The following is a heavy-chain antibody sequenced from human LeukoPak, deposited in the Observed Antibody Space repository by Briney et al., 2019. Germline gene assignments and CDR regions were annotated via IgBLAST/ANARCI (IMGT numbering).Heavy chain of an antibody. V-gene: IGHV1-2*02. Sequence: ASVKVSCKASGYTFTGYYMHWVRQAPGQGLEWMGWINPNSGGTNYAQKFQGRVTMTRDMSTSTVYMELSSLRSEDTAVYYCARDRWGLPRDYWGQGTLVTVSS. CDR2: INPNSGGT. D-gene: IGHD3-16*01. CDR3: ARDRWGLPRDY. J-gene: IGHJ4*02. CDR1: GYTFTGYY.